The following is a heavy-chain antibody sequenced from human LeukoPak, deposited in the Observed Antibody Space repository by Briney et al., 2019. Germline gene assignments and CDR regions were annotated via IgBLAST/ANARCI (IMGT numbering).Heavy chain of an antibody. D-gene: IGHD5-18*01. Sequence: GGSLRLSCAAYGFTFSSYSMNWVRPAAGKGLEWVPSISSSSYIYYADSVKGRFTISRDNSKNTLYLQMNSLRAEDTAVYYWAKYTASWGQGTLVTVSS. CDR1: GFTFSSYS. CDR2: ISSSSYI. CDR3: AKYTAS. J-gene: IGHJ4*02. V-gene: IGHV3-21*04.